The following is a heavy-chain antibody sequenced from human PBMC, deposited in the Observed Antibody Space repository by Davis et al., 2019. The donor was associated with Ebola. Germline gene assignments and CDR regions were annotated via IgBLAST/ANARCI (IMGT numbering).Heavy chain of an antibody. CDR1: GFTVSSNYA. CDR2: ISDSADYT. J-gene: IGHJ4*02. Sequence: PGGSLRLSCAASGFTVSSNYAMNWVRQAPGKGLEWVSSISDSADYTFYADAVKGRFTISRDNFQNMLYLHMDNLRADDTAVYHCAKRHRVMGNYDSWGLGIQVTVSS. CDR3: AKRHRVMGNYDS. V-gene: IGHV3-23*01. D-gene: IGHD2-21*01.